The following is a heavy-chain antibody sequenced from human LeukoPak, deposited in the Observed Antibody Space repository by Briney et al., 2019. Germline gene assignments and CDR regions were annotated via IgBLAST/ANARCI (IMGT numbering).Heavy chain of an antibody. J-gene: IGHJ4*02. V-gene: IGHV3-30*02. CDR3: AKGGSSSWTFFDY. Sequence: PGGSLRLSCAASGFNFRSYGIYWVRQAPGEGLEWVAFIRYDGSIKYYADYVKGRFTISRDNSKNTLYLQMNSLRAEDTAVYYCAKGGSSSWTFFDYWGQGTLVTVSS. D-gene: IGHD6-13*01. CDR2: IRYDGSIK. CDR1: GFNFRSYG.